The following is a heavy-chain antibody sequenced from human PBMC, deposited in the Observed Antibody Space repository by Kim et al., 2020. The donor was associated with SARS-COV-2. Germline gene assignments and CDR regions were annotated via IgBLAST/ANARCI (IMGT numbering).Heavy chain of an antibody. J-gene: IGHJ6*02. CDR2: ISSSGSTI. Sequence: GGSLRLSCAASGFTFSDYYMSWIRQAPGKVLEWVSYISSSGSTIYYADSVKGRFTISRDNAKNSLYLQMNSLRAEDTAVYYCARSYYYGSGSYYNHYYYGMDVWGQGTTVTVSS. CDR3: ARSYYYGSGSYYNHYYYGMDV. D-gene: IGHD3-10*01. V-gene: IGHV3-11*01. CDR1: GFTFSDYY.